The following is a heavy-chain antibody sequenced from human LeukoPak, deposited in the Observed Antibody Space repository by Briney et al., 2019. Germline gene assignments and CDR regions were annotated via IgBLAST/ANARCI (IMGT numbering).Heavy chain of an antibody. CDR3: AKHGSGSSYYMDV. V-gene: IGHV3-23*01. D-gene: IGHD3-10*01. J-gene: IGHJ6*03. CDR2: ISSNGGAT. Sequence: GGSLRLSCAASGFIFSNYGISWVRQAPGKGLEWVSSISSNGGATYYADSVKGRFTISRDNSRNTLYLQINSLRAEDTALYYCAKHGSGSSYYMDVWGKGTTVTISS. CDR1: GFIFSNYG.